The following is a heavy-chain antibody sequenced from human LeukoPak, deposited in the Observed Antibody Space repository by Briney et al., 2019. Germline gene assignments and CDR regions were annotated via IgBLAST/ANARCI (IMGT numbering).Heavy chain of an antibody. J-gene: IGHJ6*02. CDR2: INYSGST. Sequence: PSETLSLTCTVSGGSISSGGYYWSWIRQHPGKGLEWIGYINYSGSTYYNPSLKSRVTISVDTSKNQFSLKLSSVTAADTAVYYCALRPAAPDGMDVWGQGTTVTVSS. V-gene: IGHV4-31*03. D-gene: IGHD2-2*01. CDR3: ALRPAAPDGMDV. CDR1: GGSISSGGYY.